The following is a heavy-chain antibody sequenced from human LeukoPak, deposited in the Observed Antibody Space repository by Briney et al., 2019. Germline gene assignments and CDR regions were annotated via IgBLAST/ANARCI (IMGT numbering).Heavy chain of an antibody. Sequence: ASVKVSCKASGYTFSNYFMHWVRQTPGQGLEWMGIISPSGDSTSYAQKFQDRVTMARDTSTSTVYMEVSSLMSDDTGVYYCVRADDQRFDLWGQGTLVTVSS. J-gene: IGHJ4*02. CDR1: GYTFSNYF. V-gene: IGHV1-46*01. D-gene: IGHD1-1*01. CDR2: ISPSGDST. CDR3: VRADDQRFDL.